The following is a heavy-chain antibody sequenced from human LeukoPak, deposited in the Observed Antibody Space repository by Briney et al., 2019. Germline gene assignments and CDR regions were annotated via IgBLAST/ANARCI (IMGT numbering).Heavy chain of an antibody. CDR1: GSTFISYG. CDR2: ISAYNRKT. J-gene: IGHJ6*03. CDR3: ARDSQPRRYFYYYMDV. D-gene: IGHD6-25*01. V-gene: IGHV1-18*01. Sequence: SVNVSCTAYGSTFISYGINWVRQAPGHGLEWMGWISAYNRKTNYAQKLQDRVTMTTYTSTPTAYMELRSRTADDTAVHYCARDSQPRRYFYYYMDVWGKGTTVTISS.